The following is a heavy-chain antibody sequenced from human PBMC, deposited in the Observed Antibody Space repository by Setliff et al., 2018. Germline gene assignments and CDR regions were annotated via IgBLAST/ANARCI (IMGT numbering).Heavy chain of an antibody. CDR3: ARDSPLQFLEWSTEHDAFDI. Sequence: ASVKVSCKASGYTFTSYGISWVRQAPGQGLEWMGWSSAYNGNTNYAQKLQGRVTMTTDTSTSTAYMELRSLGSDDTAVYYCARDSPLQFLEWSTEHDAFDIWGQGTMVTVSS. CDR1: GYTFTSYG. V-gene: IGHV1-18*01. J-gene: IGHJ3*02. CDR2: SSAYNGNT. D-gene: IGHD3-3*01.